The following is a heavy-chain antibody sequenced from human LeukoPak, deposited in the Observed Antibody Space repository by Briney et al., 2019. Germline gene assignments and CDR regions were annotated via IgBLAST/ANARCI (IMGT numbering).Heavy chain of an antibody. D-gene: IGHD3-22*01. V-gene: IGHV3-23*01. CDR1: GFIFSNFA. CDR2: ISGSGGST. Sequence: PGGSLRLSCAASGFIFSNFAMSWVRQAPGKELEWVSAISGSGGSTYYADSVKGRFTISRDISKNTLFLQMNSLRAEDTAVCYCAKGGAYYYVSSGYFDYWGQGALVTVSS. CDR3: AKGGAYYYVSSGYFDY. J-gene: IGHJ4*02.